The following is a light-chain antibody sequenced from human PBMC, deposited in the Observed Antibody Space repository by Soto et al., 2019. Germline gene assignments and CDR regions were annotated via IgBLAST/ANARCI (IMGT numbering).Light chain of an antibody. V-gene: IGKV2-24*01. Sequence: DIVMTQAPLSSPVTLGQPASISCRSSQSLVHSDGNTFLNWLQQRPGQPPRLLIYKVSKFSTGDTYIFSSSAAGTDFALENSRVAAEDVRVYYCMQSTRFLLTVGQGTKLEIK. CDR3: MQSTRFLLT. CDR1: QSLVHSDGNTF. CDR2: KVS. J-gene: IGKJ2*01.